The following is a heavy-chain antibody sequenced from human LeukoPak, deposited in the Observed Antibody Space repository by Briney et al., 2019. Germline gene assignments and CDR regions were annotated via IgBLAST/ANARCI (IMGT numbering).Heavy chain of an antibody. CDR2: IWYDGSNK. V-gene: IGHV3-33*06. D-gene: IGHD2-15*01. CDR3: AKYDVVVVAAERWFDP. Sequence: GGSLRLSCAASGFTFSSYGMHWVRQAPGKGLEWVAVIWYDGSNKYYADSVKGRFTISRDNSKNTLYLQMNSLRAEDTAVYYCAKYDVVVVAAERWFDPWGQGTLVTVSS. J-gene: IGHJ5*02. CDR1: GFTFSSYG.